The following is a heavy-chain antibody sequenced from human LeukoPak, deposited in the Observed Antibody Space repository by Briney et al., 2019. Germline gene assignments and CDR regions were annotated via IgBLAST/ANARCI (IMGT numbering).Heavy chain of an antibody. J-gene: IGHJ4*02. Sequence: ASVKVSCKASGYTFTGYYVHWVRQAPGQGFERMGWINSYSGATNYAQKFQGRVTMTRDPSITTAYMELSRLRSDDTAVYYCARDFTGSYFDYWGQGTLVTVSS. CDR2: INSYSGAT. CDR1: GYTFTGYY. V-gene: IGHV1-2*02. CDR3: ARDFTGSYFDY. D-gene: IGHD2-15*01.